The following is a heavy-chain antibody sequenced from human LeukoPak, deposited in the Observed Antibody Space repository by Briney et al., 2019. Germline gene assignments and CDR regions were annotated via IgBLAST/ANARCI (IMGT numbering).Heavy chain of an antibody. Sequence: SGGSLRLSCAASGFAFSSFWMSWARQTPGKGLEWVANTKQDGSAKTYGDSVKGRFTISRDNANNALYLQMNSLRAEDTAVYYCARVAGSIDYWGQGTLDTVSS. J-gene: IGHJ4*02. V-gene: IGHV3-7*04. CDR3: ARVAGSIDY. CDR2: TKQDGSAK. D-gene: IGHD6-19*01. CDR1: GFAFSSFW.